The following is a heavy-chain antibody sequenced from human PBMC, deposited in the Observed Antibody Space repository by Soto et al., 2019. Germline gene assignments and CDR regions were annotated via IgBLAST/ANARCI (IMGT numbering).Heavy chain of an antibody. D-gene: IGHD6-19*01. V-gene: IGHV3-33*01. CDR2: IWYDGSNK. Sequence: HPGGSLRLSCAASGFTFSSYGMHWVRQAPGKGLEWVAVIWYDGSNKYYADSVKGRFTISRDNSKNTLYLQMNSLRAEDTAVYYCARDPGASGWYDYWGQGTLVTVSS. J-gene: IGHJ4*02. CDR1: GFTFSSYG. CDR3: ARDPGASGWYDY.